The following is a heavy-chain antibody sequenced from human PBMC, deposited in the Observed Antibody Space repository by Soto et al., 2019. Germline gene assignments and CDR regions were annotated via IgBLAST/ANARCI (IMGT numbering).Heavy chain of an antibody. D-gene: IGHD2-2*01. Sequence: VGSLRLSCAASGFTFSTYSMNWVRQAPGKGLEWVSSISSSSTYKYYADSLKGRFAISRDNAKNLLYLQMNSSRAEDTAVYYCARENGEYQLLLESDYWGQGTLVTVSS. CDR2: ISSSSTYK. CDR3: ARENGEYQLLLESDY. V-gene: IGHV3-21*01. CDR1: GFTFSTYS. J-gene: IGHJ4*02.